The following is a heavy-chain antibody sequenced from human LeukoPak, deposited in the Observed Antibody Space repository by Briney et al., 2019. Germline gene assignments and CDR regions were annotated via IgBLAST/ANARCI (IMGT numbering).Heavy chain of an antibody. CDR2: IYYSGNT. V-gene: IGHV4-59*01. CDR1: GGPMNTYY. J-gene: IGHJ4*02. CDR3: ARERLAARPGHFDY. Sequence: SETLSLTCNVSGGPMNTYYWNWIRQPPGKGLEWIGFIYYSGNTKYNPSLSSRVTISIDTSRNHFSLRLSSVTPADTAKYYCARERLAARPGHFDYWGQGTLVAVSS. D-gene: IGHD6-6*01.